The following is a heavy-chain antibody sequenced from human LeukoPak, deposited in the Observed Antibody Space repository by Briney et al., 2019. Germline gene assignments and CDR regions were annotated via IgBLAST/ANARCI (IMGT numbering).Heavy chain of an antibody. D-gene: IGHD3-3*01. V-gene: IGHV1-69*06. CDR1: GGTFSSYA. CDR3: ARVPFGVVIIKGVGLDYYYYYMDV. J-gene: IGHJ6*03. CDR2: IIPVFGTA. Sequence: VASVKVSCKASGGTFSSYAISWVRQAPGQGLEWMGGIIPVFGTANYAQKFQGRVTITADKSTSTAYMELSSLRSEDTAVYYCARVPFGVVIIKGVGLDYYYYYMDVWGKGTTVTVSS.